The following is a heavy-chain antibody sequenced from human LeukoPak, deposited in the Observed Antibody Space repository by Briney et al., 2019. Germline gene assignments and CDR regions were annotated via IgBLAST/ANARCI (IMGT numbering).Heavy chain of an antibody. CDR2: IYSGGST. CDR1: GFTVSSNY. D-gene: IGHD6-13*01. Sequence: PGGSLRLSCAASGFTVSSNYMSWVRQAPGKGLEWVSVIYSGGSTYYADSVKGRFTISRDNSKNTLYLQMNSLRAEDTAVHYCARVGAAAGTGFDYWGQGTLVTVSS. CDR3: ARVGAAAGTGFDY. J-gene: IGHJ4*02. V-gene: IGHV3-66*01.